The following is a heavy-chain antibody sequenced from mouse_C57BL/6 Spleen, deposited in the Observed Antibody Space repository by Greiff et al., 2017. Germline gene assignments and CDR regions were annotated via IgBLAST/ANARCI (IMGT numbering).Heavy chain of an antibody. Sequence: QVQLQQPGAELVMPGASVKLSCKASGYTFTSYWMHWVKQRPGQGLEWIGEIDPSDSYTNYNQKFKGKSTLTVDKSSSTAYMQLSSLTSEDSAVYYCARRWFAYWGQGTLVTVSA. CDR2: IDPSDSYT. J-gene: IGHJ3*01. CDR3: ARRWFAY. CDR1: GYTFTSYW. V-gene: IGHV1-69*01.